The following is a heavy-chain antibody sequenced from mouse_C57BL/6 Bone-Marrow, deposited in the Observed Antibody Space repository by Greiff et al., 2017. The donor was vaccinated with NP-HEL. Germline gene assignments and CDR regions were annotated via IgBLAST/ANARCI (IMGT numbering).Heavy chain of an antibody. CDR1: GYTFTSYT. V-gene: IGHV1-4*01. D-gene: IGHD1-1*01. CDR2: INPSSGYT. CDR3: ARSYYGSSSFDY. J-gene: IGHJ2*01. Sequence: QVQLQQSGAELARPGASVKMSCKASGYTFTSYTMHWVKQRPGQGLEWIGYINPSSGYTKYNQKFKDKATLTADKSSSTAYMQLSSLTSEDSAVYYCARSYYGSSSFDYWGQGTTLTVSS.